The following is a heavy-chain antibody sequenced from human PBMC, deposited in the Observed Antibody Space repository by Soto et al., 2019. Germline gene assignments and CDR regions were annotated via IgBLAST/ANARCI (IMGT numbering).Heavy chain of an antibody. CDR2: ISGSGGST. CDR1: GFTFSSYG. CDR3: AKADTYYYDSSGYIDY. V-gene: IGHV3-23*01. Sequence: GGSRRRSWADSGFTFSSYGMSWVRQAPGKGLEWVSAISGSGGSTYYADSVKGRFTISRDNSKNTLYLQMNSLRAEDTAVYYCAKADTYYYDSSGYIDYWGQGTLVTVSS. D-gene: IGHD3-22*01. J-gene: IGHJ4*02.